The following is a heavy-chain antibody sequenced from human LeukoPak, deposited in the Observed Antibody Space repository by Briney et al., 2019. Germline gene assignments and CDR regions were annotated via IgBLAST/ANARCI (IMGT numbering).Heavy chain of an antibody. Sequence: GASVKVSCKASGGTFTSYDINWVRQATGQGLEWMGWMNPNSGNTGYAQKFQGRVTITANTSTSTAYMELSSLRSENTAVYLCASTWSGGYDYGDYDVYYYSGLDVWGQGTTVTVSS. CDR3: ASTWSGGYDYGDYDVYYYSGLDV. CDR2: MNPNSGNT. CDR1: GGTFTSYD. D-gene: IGHD4-17*01. V-gene: IGHV1-8*01. J-gene: IGHJ6*02.